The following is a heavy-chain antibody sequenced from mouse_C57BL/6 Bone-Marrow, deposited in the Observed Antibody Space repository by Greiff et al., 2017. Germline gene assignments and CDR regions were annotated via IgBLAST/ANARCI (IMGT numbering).Heavy chain of an antibody. CDR1: GYTFTSYG. V-gene: IGHV1-81*01. CDR2: INPRSGNT. D-gene: IGHD3-2*02. CDR3: ARSGMDY. J-gene: IGHJ4*01. Sequence: VQLQQSGAELARPGASVKLSCKASGYTFTSYGISWVKQRTGKGLEWIGEINPRSGNTNYNEKFKGKATLTADKSSSTADMELRSLTSEDSAVYFCARSGMDYWGQGPSVTVSS.